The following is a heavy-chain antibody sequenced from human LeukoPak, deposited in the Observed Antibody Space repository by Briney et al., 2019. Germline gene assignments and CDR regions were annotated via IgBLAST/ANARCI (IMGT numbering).Heavy chain of an antibody. D-gene: IGHD3-3*01. CDR3: ATNYDVWGAYGS. CDR1: GFIFSNYG. Sequence: GGPLRLSCAASGFIFSNYGMHWVRQAPGKGLERVAVIWYDASNKYYADSVKGRFTISRDNSKNTLYLEMNSLRADDTAVYYCATNYDVWGAYGSWGQGTLVAVSS. CDR2: IWYDASNK. J-gene: IGHJ5*02. V-gene: IGHV3-33*01.